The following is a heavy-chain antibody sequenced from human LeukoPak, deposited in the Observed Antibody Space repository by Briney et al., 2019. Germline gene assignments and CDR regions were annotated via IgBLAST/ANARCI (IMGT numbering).Heavy chain of an antibody. V-gene: IGHV4-34*01. CDR3: ARLSGYDWESFYDY. CDR1: GGSFSGYY. CDR2: INHSGST. D-gene: IGHD5-12*01. Sequence: SETLSLTCAVYGGSFSGYYWSWIRQPPGKGLEWIGEINHSGSTSYNPSLKSRVTISVDTSKNQVSLKLSSVTAADTAVYYCARLSGYDWESFYDYWGQGTLVTVSS. J-gene: IGHJ4*02.